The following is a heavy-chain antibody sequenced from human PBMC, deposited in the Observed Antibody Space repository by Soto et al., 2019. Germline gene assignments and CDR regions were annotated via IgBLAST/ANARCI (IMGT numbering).Heavy chain of an antibody. J-gene: IGHJ3*02. D-gene: IGHD5-18*01. CDR3: ASGAMDNVPYGRACHI. CDR1: GCTFSSYA. Sequence: QVQLVQSGAEVQKPGSSLTVSCKASGCTFSSYAISWGRQAPGQGLEGRGGIIPIFGTANYAQKFQGRVTITADESKSTAYMELSSLRYEDTAVYYCASGAMDNVPYGRACHIWGQGTMVTVSS. CDR2: IIPIFGTA. V-gene: IGHV1-69*01.